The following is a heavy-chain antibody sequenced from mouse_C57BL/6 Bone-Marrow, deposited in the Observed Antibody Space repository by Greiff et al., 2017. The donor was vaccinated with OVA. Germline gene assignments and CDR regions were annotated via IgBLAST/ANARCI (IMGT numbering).Heavy chain of an antibody. CDR1: GYAFSSSW. CDR2: IYPGDGDT. J-gene: IGHJ2*01. D-gene: IGHD1-1*01. V-gene: IGHV1-82*01. Sequence: VQLQESGPELVKPGASVKISCKASGYAFSSSWMNWVKQRPGKGLEWIGRIYPGDGDTNYNGKFKGKATLTADKSSSTAYMQLSSLTSEDSAVYFCGPYGSSYWGQGTTLTVSS. CDR3: GPYGSSY.